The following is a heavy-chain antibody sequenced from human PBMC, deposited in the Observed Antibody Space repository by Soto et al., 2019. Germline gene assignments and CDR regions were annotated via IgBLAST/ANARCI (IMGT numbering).Heavy chain of an antibody. Sequence: ASVKGACKASGYTFTSYYMHWVRQAPGQGLEWMGIINPSGGSTSYAQKFQGRVTMTRDTSTSTVYIELSSLRSEDTAVYYCARVRASDAFDIWGQGTMVTVSS. CDR2: INPSGGST. V-gene: IGHV1-46*01. CDR3: ARVRASDAFDI. CDR1: GYTFTSYY. J-gene: IGHJ3*02. D-gene: IGHD3-16*01.